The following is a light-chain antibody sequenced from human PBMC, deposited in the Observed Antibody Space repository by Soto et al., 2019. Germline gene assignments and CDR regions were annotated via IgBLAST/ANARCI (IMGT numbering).Light chain of an antibody. J-gene: IGLJ1*01. Sequence: QSALTQAPSVSGAPGQRVSISCTGSSSNIGAGYDVHWYQHLPGTAPKLLIYANNNRPSGVPDRFSGSKSGTSASLAITGLQAEDEADYYCQSYDSSRSPLYVFGTGTKVTVL. CDR2: ANN. CDR3: QSYDSSRSPLYV. CDR1: SSNIGAGYD. V-gene: IGLV1-40*01.